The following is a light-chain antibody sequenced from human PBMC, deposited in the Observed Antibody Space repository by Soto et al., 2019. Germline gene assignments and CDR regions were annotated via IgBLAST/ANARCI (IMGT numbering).Light chain of an antibody. CDR2: TAS. Sequence: DIQMTQSPSSLSASVGDRVTITCRASQSISNYLNWYQQNPGTAPKLLIYTASSLQSGVPSRFSGSGSGTDFTLTISSLQPEDFATYYCQQSHSTPLTFGGGTKVDIK. J-gene: IGKJ4*01. CDR3: QQSHSTPLT. V-gene: IGKV1-39*01. CDR1: QSISNY.